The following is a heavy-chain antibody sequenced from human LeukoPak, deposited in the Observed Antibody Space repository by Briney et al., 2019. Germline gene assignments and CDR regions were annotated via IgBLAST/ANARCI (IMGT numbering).Heavy chain of an antibody. CDR2: INPNSGAT. J-gene: IGHJ4*02. D-gene: IGHD6-19*01. Sequence: ASVKVSCKASGYTFTDYYMHWVRQAPGQGLEWMGRINPNSGATDYAQKFQGRVTMTRDTSISTVYMDLSSLRSDDTAVYYCGRVWLVAQWPHYWGQGTLVTVSS. CDR3: GRVWLVAQWPHY. CDR1: GYTFTDYY. V-gene: IGHV1-2*06.